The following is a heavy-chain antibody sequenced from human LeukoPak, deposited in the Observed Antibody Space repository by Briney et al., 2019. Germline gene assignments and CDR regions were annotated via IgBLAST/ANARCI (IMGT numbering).Heavy chain of an antibody. Sequence: PGGSLRLSCAASGFIFSSYGMHWVRQAPGKGLDWVAVISFDGSNEYYADSVKGRFTISRDNSKDTVFLQMNSLRPEDTAVYYCARDRAPYSSGWSGFDYWGQGTLVSVSS. D-gene: IGHD6-19*01. CDR1: GFIFSSYG. V-gene: IGHV3-30*03. CDR3: ARDRAPYSSGWSGFDY. CDR2: ISFDGSNE. J-gene: IGHJ4*02.